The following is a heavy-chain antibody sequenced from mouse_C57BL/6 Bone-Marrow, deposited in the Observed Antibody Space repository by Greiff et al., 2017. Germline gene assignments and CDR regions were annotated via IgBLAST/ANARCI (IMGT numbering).Heavy chain of an antibody. Sequence: VKLQQPGAELVMPGASVKLSCKASGYTFTSYWMHWVKQRPGQGLEWIGEIDPSDSYTNYNQKFKGKSTLTVDKSSSTAYMQLSSLTSEDSAVYDCAREGGLRDYFDYWGQGTTLTVSS. CDR3: AREGGLRDYFDY. D-gene: IGHD3-1*01. J-gene: IGHJ2*01. CDR1: GYTFTSYW. CDR2: IDPSDSYT. V-gene: IGHV1-69*01.